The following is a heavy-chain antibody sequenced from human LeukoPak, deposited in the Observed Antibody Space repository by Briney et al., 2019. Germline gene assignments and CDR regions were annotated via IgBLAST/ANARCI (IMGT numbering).Heavy chain of an antibody. J-gene: IGHJ4*02. V-gene: IGHV4-59*01. Sequence: SETLSLTPTVSVGSISSYYWSWICEPPGQGLERNGYISYSGSTNYNPSLKSRVSISVDTSKNQFSLKLSSLTAADTAVYFCARALTGTTGYFDCWGQGTLVTVSS. CDR2: ISYSGST. CDR1: VGSISSYY. D-gene: IGHD1-20*01. CDR3: ARALTGTTGYFDC.